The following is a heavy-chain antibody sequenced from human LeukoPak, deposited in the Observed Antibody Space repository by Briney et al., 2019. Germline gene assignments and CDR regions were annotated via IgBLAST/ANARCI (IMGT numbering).Heavy chain of an antibody. V-gene: IGHV4-38-2*02. CDR2: IYHSGST. D-gene: IGHD6-19*01. J-gene: IGHJ3*02. CDR3: ARDSPYSSGWYRPPDAFDI. CDR1: GYSISSGYY. Sequence: SETLSLTCTVSGYSISSGYYRGWIRQPPGKGLEWIGSIYHSGSTYYNPSLKSRVTISVDTSKNQFSLKLSSVTAADTAVYYCARDSPYSSGWYRPPDAFDIWGQGTMVTVSS.